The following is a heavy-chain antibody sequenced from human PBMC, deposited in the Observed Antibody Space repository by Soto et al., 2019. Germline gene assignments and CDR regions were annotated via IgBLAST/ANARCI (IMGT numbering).Heavy chain of an antibody. J-gene: IGHJ2*01. V-gene: IGHV2-5*02. Sequence: QITVNESGPTLVKPTQTLTLTCTFSGFSLGTYGVGVGWIRQPPGNALEWLALLYWDDDKRYSPSLKSRITITKETFKRQVFLTLTNMDPVDPDTYYGAHMGGGIVAWYFELGGRGTPVSVSS. CDR2: LYWDDDK. D-gene: IGHD1-26*01. CDR1: GFSLGTYGVG. CDR3: AHMGGGIVAWYFEL.